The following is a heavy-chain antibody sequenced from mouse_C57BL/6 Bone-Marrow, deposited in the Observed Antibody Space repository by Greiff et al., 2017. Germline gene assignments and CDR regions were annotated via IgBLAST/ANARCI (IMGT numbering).Heavy chain of an antibody. V-gene: IGHV5-4*03. CDR2: ISDGGSYT. CDR3: ARVPSYPHFDY. J-gene: IGHJ2*01. Sequence: EVKVEESGGGLVKPGGSLKLSCAASGFTFSSYAMSWVRQTPEKRLEWVATISDGGSYTYYPDNVKGRFTISRDNAKNNLYLQMSHLKSEDTAMYYCARVPSYPHFDYWGQGTTLTVSS. D-gene: IGHD2-10*01. CDR1: GFTFSSYA.